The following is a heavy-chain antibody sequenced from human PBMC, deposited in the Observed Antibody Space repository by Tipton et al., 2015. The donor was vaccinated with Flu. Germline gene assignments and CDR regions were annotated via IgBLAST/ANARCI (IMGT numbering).Heavy chain of an antibody. D-gene: IGHD3-10*01. J-gene: IGHJ4*02. V-gene: IGHV4-4*07. CDR3: ARGSLYYGTSVPFDY. CDR1: GGFFSSYY. Sequence: TLSLTCTVSGGFFSSYYWNWVRQPPGKGLEWIGRIYTSGTTNYNPSLKSRVTLSIDTSKNQFSLKLISLTAADTAVYYCARGSLYYGTSVPFDYWGQGSVVTASS. CDR2: IYTSGTT.